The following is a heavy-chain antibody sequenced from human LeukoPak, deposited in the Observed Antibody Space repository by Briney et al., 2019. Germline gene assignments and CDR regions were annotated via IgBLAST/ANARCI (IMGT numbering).Heavy chain of an antibody. CDR1: GLTFSSYG. D-gene: IGHD2-2*02. J-gene: IGHJ4*02. CDR2: MSYDGSNT. V-gene: IGHV3-30*18. Sequence: GGSLSLSCAASGLTFSSYGMHWVRQAPGKGREGVGVMSYDGSNTNDADSVKGRFTISRDNSKNPLYLQMNSLRAEDTAVYYCAKDVRDIVVVPAAIGWGQGTLVTVSS. CDR3: AKDVRDIVVVPAAIG.